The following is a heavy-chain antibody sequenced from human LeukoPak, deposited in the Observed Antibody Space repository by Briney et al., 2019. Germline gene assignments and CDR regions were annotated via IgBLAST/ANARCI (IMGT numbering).Heavy chain of an antibody. D-gene: IGHD1-26*01. CDR1: GFTFSSYA. CDR2: ISYDGSNK. CDR3: ARDGRGSDEFDY. V-gene: IGHV3-30*14. Sequence: PGGSLRLSCAASGFTFSSYAMHWVRQAPGKGLEWVAVISYDGSNKYYADSVKGRFTISRDNSKNTLYLQMNSLRAEDTAVYYCARDGRGSDEFDYWGQGTLVTVSS. J-gene: IGHJ4*02.